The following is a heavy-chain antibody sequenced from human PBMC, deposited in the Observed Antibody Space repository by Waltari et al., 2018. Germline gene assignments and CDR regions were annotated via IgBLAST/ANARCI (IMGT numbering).Heavy chain of an antibody. CDR2: ISAYNANT. CDR3: ARVGFLRDGYNRPFDY. CDR1: GYTFTSYG. J-gene: IGHJ4*02. V-gene: IGHV1-18*01. D-gene: IGHD5-12*01. Sequence: QVQLVQSGDEVKKPGASVTVSCKASGYTFTSYGISWVRQATGQGLEWMGWISAYNANTNYAQKLQCRVTMTTDTSTGTAYMELRILESDDTAVYYCARVGFLRDGYNRPFDYWGQGTLVTVSS.